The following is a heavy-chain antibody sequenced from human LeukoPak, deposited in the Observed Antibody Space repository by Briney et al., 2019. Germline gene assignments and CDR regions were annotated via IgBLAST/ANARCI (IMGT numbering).Heavy chain of an antibody. D-gene: IGHD4-17*01. V-gene: IGHV3-33*06. J-gene: IGHJ3*02. CDR3: AKSLYGDRRGAFDI. CDR1: GFSFSSYG. CDR2: IWYDGSNK. Sequence: HPGGSLRLSCAASGFSFSSYGMHWVRQAPGKGLEWVAVIWYDGSNKYYADSVKGRFTISRDNSKNTLYLQMNSLRAEDTAVYYCAKSLYGDRRGAFDIWGQGTMVTVSS.